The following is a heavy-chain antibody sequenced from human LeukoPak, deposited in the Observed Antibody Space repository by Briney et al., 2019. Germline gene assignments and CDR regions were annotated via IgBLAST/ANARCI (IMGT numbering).Heavy chain of an antibody. CDR2: FHNGGST. Sequence: QPSETLSLTCTVSGASISNYSWSWIRQPAGKGLEWIGRFHNGGSTKYNFFLKSRVTMSVDTSKNLFSLKLSSVAAADTAVYYCARERYDFWGGHDNALDVWGQGTTVTVSS. V-gene: IGHV4-4*07. D-gene: IGHD3-3*01. CDR3: ARERYDFWGGHDNALDV. J-gene: IGHJ6*02. CDR1: GASISNYS.